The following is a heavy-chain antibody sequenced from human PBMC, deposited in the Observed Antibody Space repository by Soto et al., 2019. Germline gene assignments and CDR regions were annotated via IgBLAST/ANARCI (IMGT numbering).Heavy chain of an antibody. V-gene: IGHV4-39*02. D-gene: IGHD6-19*01. CDR1: GDSISGSPYH. Sequence: SETLSLTCTVSGDSISGSPYHWGWIRHPPGKGLQWSGSSDDDAKVYYSPSLSVRATLSGDTSKNRFSLSLNSVTAADTAVYYCASTPPTEVAGPDYWGQGTLVTVSS. J-gene: IGHJ4*02. CDR3: ASTPPTEVAGPDY. CDR2: SDDDAKV.